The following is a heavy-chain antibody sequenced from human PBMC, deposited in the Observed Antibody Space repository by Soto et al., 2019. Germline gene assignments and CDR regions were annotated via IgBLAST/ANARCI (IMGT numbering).Heavy chain of an antibody. J-gene: IGHJ4*02. Sequence: QVQLVQSGAEVKKPGSSVKVSCKASGGTFSSYAISWVRHAPGQRLEWMGGIFPIFGTANYAQKLQGRVTITGAESTSTAYMELSSLRAEDTAVYYCARDGIFGVYYFDYWGQGTLVTVSS. CDR3: ARDGIFGVYYFDY. CDR1: GGTFSSYA. D-gene: IGHD3-3*01. CDR2: IFPIFGTA. V-gene: IGHV1-69*01.